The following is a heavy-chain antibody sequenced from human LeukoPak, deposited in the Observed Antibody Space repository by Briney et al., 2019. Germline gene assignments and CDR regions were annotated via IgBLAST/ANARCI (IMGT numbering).Heavy chain of an antibody. D-gene: IGHD3-10*01. CDR1: GFSFSSYE. CDR3: VSLVRGAPPYYYYYMDV. J-gene: IGHJ6*03. V-gene: IGHV3-48*03. CDR2: ISSSGSTI. Sequence: GGSLRLSCAASGFSFSSYEMNWVRQAPGKGLEWVSYISSSGSTIYYADSVKGRFTISRDNAKDSLYLQMNSLRAEDTAVYYCVSLVRGAPPYYYYYMDVWGKGTTVTISS.